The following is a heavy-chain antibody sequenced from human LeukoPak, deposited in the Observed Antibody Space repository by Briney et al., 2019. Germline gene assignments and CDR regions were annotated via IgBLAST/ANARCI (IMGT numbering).Heavy chain of an antibody. CDR3: AKVLTSTTVVTPDAFDI. V-gene: IGHV3-9*01. CDR1: GFTFDDYA. J-gene: IGHJ3*02. CDR2: ISWNGNSI. Sequence: GRSLRLSCAASGFTFDDYAMHWVRQAPGKGLEWVSGISWNGNSIDYADSVKGRFTISRDNAKNSLYLQMNSLRAEDTALYYCAKVLTSTTVVTPDAFDIWGQGTMVTVSS. D-gene: IGHD4-23*01.